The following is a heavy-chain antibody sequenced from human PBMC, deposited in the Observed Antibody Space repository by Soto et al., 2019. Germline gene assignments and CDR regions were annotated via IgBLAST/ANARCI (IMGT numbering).Heavy chain of an antibody. CDR1: GGTFSTYA. D-gene: IGHD2-2*01. J-gene: IGHJ3*02. CDR3: ARGGSDLCYAFDI. Sequence: QVQLVQSGAEVKKPGSSVKVSCKASGGTFSTYAINWVRQAPGHGLEWMGRFFSSFGTIDYSQNFQGRVTITADETTSTAYMDLSSLRSEDTGIFYCARGGSDLCYAFDIWGQGTMVAVSS. V-gene: IGHV1-69*18. CDR2: FFSSFGTI.